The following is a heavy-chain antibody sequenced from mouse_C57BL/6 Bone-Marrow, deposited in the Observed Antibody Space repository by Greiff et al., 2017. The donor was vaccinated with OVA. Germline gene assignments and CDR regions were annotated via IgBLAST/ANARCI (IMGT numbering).Heavy chain of an antibody. J-gene: IGHJ4*01. CDR2: IYPGGGYT. CDR1: GYTFTNYW. Sequence: VQLQQSGAELVRPGTSVKMSCKASGYTFTNYWIGWAKQRPGHGLEWIGDIYPGGGYTNYNEKFKGKATLTADKSSSTAYMQFSSLTSEDSAIYYCARSGERNAMDYWGQGTSVTVSS. CDR3: ARSGERNAMDY. D-gene: IGHD2-13*01. V-gene: IGHV1-63*01.